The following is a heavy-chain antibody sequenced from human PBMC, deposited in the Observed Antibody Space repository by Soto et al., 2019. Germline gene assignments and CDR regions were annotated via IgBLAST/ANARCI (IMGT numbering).Heavy chain of an antibody. Sequence: GPSVKVSCKASGYTFTGYYMHWVRQAPGQGLEWMGWINPNSGGTNYAQKFQGRVTMTRDTSISTAYMELSRLRSDDTAVYYCARGVGPDCTNGVCALYYYYYYGMDVWGQGTTVTVSS. J-gene: IGHJ6*02. D-gene: IGHD2-8*01. V-gene: IGHV1-2*02. CDR3: ARGVGPDCTNGVCALYYYYYYGMDV. CDR2: INPNSGGT. CDR1: GYTFTGYY.